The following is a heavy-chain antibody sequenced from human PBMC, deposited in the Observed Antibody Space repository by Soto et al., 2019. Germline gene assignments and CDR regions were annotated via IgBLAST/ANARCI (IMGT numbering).Heavy chain of an antibody. CDR2: INHSGST. J-gene: IGHJ4*02. D-gene: IGHD3-10*01. CDR1: GGSFCGYY. Sequence: SETLSLTCAVYGGSFCGYYWSWIRQPPGKGLEWIGEINHSGSTNYNPSLKSRVTISVDTSKNQFSLKLSSVTAADTAVYYCARGEYYYGSGSPVDYWGQGTLVTISS. CDR3: ARGEYYYGSGSPVDY. V-gene: IGHV4-34*01.